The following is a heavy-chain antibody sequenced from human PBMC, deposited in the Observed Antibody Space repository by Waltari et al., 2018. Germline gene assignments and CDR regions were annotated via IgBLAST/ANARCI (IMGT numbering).Heavy chain of an antibody. Sequence: EVQLLESGGGLVQPGGSLRLSCAASGFTFSSYAMSWVRQAPGKGLEWVSAISGIGGSTYYADSVKGRFTISRDNSKNTLYLQMNSLRAEDTAVYYCAKDEVAYYYGSGSFCLDYWGQGTLVTVSS. V-gene: IGHV3-23*01. CDR1: GFTFSSYA. D-gene: IGHD3-10*01. J-gene: IGHJ4*02. CDR3: AKDEVAYYYGSGSFCLDY. CDR2: ISGIGGST.